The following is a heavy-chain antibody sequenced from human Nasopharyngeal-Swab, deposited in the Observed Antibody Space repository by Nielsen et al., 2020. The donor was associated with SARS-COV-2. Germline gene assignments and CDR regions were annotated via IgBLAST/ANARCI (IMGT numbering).Heavy chain of an antibody. D-gene: IGHD6-13*01. V-gene: IGHV3-21*01. Sequence: GALRLSCAASGFTFSSYSMNWVRQAPGKGLEWVSSISSSSSYIYYADSVKGRFTISRDNAKNSLYLQMNSLRAEDTAVYYCAMIAAAGHFDYWGQGTLVTVSS. CDR3: AMIAAAGHFDY. CDR2: ISSSSSYI. J-gene: IGHJ4*02. CDR1: GFTFSSYS.